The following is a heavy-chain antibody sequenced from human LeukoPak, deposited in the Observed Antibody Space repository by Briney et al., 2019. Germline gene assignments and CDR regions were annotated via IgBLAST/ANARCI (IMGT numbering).Heavy chain of an antibody. V-gene: IGHV4-4*07. CDR2: IYTSGST. J-gene: IGHJ4*02. CDR3: ARGGSSSWYTAFDY. CDR1: GGSISSYY. D-gene: IGHD6-13*01. Sequence: RPSETLSLTCTVSGGSISSYYWSWIRQPAGKGLEWIGRIYTSGSTSYNPSLKSRVTMSVDTSKNQFSLKLSSVTAADTAVYYCARGGSSSWYTAFDYWGQGTLVTVSS.